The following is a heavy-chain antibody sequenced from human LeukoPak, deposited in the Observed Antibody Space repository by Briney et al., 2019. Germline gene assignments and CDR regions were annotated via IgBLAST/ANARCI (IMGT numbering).Heavy chain of an antibody. D-gene: IGHD3-22*01. J-gene: IGHJ4*02. Sequence: ASVKVSCKASGDTFTGYYMHWVRQAPGQGLEWMGRMNPNSGGTNYAQKFQGRVTMTRDTSISTAYMELSRLRSDDTAVYYCAISPGRGTGFTMIREDYWGQGTLVTVSS. CDR3: AISPGRGTGFTMIREDY. CDR1: GDTFTGYY. V-gene: IGHV1-2*06. CDR2: MNPNSGGT.